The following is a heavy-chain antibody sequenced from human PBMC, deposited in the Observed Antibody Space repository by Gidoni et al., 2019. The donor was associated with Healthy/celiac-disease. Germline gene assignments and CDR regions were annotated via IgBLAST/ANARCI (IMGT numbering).Heavy chain of an antibody. CDR2: IYYSGST. J-gene: IGHJ1*01. CDR1: GGSISSGGYY. D-gene: IGHD6-19*01. V-gene: IGHV4-31*03. Sequence: QVQLQESGPGLVKPSQTLSLTCTFSGGSISSGGYYWSWIRQHPGKGLEWIGYIYYSGSTYYNPSLKSRVTISVDTSKNQFSLKLSSVTAADTAVYYCARQPSPIGRSSGWYGYFQHWGQGTLVTVSS. CDR3: ARQPSPIGRSSGWYGYFQH.